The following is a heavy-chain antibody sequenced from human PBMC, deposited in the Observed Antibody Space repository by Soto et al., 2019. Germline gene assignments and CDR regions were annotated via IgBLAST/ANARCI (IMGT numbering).Heavy chain of an antibody. D-gene: IGHD3-10*01. Sequence: PSETLSLTCTVSGGSIRTGGYYWSWIRQHPGKGLECIGYIYYSGTTYYNPSLKSRITISVDASKSQFSLKLSSVTAADTAVYYCATNGGYYDTSGPKYFQHWGLGTLVTVTS. V-gene: IGHV4-31*03. CDR3: ATNGGYYDTSGPKYFQH. CDR2: IYYSGTT. J-gene: IGHJ1*01. CDR1: GGSIRTGGYY.